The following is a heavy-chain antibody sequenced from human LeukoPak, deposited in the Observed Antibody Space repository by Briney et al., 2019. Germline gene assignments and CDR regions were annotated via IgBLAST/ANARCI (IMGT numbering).Heavy chain of an antibody. CDR1: GLTFSSSW. CDR3: STDRDNSDWEKRFDS. D-gene: IGHD2-21*02. J-gene: IGHJ4*02. Sequence: GGSLRLSCAASGLTFSSSWMNWVRQAPGKGLEWVANINPAGSQEDYVDSVKGRFTISRDNAKNSVFLQMNSLRAEDTAVYYCSTDRDNSDWEKRFDSWGQGTLVTVSS. CDR2: INPAGSQE. V-gene: IGHV3-7*01.